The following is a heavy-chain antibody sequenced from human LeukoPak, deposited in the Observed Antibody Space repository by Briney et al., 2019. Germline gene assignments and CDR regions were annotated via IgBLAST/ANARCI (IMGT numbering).Heavy chain of an antibody. CDR1: GFSLTSYS. V-gene: IGHV3-48*02. D-gene: IGHD2-15*01. CDR2: ISRDSRNI. Sequence: GGSLRHSCAACGFSLTSYSIHWVRQPPGKGLEGVSYISRDSRNIYYADYVKDRFTISRDNAKNALFLQMNSLRDEDTPVYYCARESYCCSSSKGFDYWAQATLLTVFS. J-gene: IGHJ4*02. CDR3: ARESYCCSSSKGFDY.